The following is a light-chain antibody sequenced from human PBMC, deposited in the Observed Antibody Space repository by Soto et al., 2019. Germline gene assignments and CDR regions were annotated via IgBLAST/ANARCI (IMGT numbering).Light chain of an antibody. Sequence: QSALTQPPSASGSPGQSVTISCTGTSSDVGGYKYVSWYQQYPGKAPKLMIYAVNKRPSGVPDHFSGSKSGNTASLTVSGLQAEDEADYYCSSYAGSNNYVFGTGTKVTVL. J-gene: IGLJ1*01. V-gene: IGLV2-8*01. CDR2: AVN. CDR1: SSDVGGYKY. CDR3: SSYAGSNNYV.